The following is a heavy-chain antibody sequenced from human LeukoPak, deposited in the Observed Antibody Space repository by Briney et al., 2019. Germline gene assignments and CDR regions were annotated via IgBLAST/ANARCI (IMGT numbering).Heavy chain of an antibody. J-gene: IGHJ4*02. V-gene: IGHV3-15*07. CDR1: GFIFSNAW. CDR2: IKSKTDGGTT. D-gene: IGHD3-3*01. Sequence: GGSLRLSCAASGFIFSNAWMNWVRQAPGKGLEWVGRIKSKTDGGTTDYTAPVKGRFTISRDDSKNTLYLQMNSLKTEDTAMYYCTTDLGFWSGYSTDYWGQGTLVTVSS. CDR3: TTDLGFWSGYSTDY.